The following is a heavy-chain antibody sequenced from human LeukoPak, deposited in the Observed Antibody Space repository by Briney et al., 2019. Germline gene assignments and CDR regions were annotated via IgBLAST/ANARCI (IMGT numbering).Heavy chain of an antibody. CDR3: ARVHYDYVWGSYRPAVDY. CDR1: GFTFSDYY. Sequence: GGSLRLSCAASGFTFSDYYMSWIRQAPGKGLEWVSYISSSGSTIYYADSVKGRFTISRDNAKNSLYLQMNSLRAEDTAVYYCARVHYDYVWGSYRPAVDYWGQGTLVTVSS. CDR2: ISSSGSTI. J-gene: IGHJ4*02. D-gene: IGHD3-16*02. V-gene: IGHV3-11*01.